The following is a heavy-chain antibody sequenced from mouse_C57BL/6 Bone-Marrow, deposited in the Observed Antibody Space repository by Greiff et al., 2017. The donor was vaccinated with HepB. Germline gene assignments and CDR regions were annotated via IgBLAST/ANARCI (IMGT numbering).Heavy chain of an antibody. Sequence: VQLKESGEGLVKPGGSLKLSCAASGFTFSSYAMSWVRQTPEKRLEWVAYISSGGDYIYYADTVKGRFTISRDNARNTLYLQMSSLKSEDTAMYYCTREGYDYDWPYWGQGTSVTVSS. V-gene: IGHV5-9-1*02. CDR1: GFTFSSYA. D-gene: IGHD2-4*01. CDR2: ISSGGDYI. J-gene: IGHJ4*01. CDR3: TREGYDYDWPY.